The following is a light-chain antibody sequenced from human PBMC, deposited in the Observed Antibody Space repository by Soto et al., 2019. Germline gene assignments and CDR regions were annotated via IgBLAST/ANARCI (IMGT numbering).Light chain of an antibody. J-gene: IGKJ2*01. V-gene: IGKV1-5*03. Sequence: DIQMTQSPSTLSASVGDRVTITCRASQTISSSLAWYQQKPGKAPKLLIYQASTLASGVPSRFSGSGSGTEFTLTITSLQPDDFATYYCQQYNSYPYTFGQGTKLEIK. CDR3: QQYNSYPYT. CDR1: QTISSS. CDR2: QAS.